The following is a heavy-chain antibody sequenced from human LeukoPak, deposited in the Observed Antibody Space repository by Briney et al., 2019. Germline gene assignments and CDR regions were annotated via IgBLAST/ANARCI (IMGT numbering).Heavy chain of an antibody. D-gene: IGHD3-3*01. CDR2: ISAYNGNT. CDR3: ARGGYDFWSGYPHFDY. J-gene: IGHJ4*02. V-gene: IGHV1-18*01. Sequence: VASVKVSCKASGYTFTSYGISWVRQAPGQGLEWIGWISAYNGNTNYAQKLQGRVTMTTDTSTSTAYMELRSLRSDDTAVYYCARGGYDFWSGYPHFDYWGQGTLVTVSS. CDR1: GYTFTSYG.